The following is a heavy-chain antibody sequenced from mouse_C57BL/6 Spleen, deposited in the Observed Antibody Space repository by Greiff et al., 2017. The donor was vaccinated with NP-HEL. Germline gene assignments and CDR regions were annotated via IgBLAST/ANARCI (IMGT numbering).Heavy chain of an antibody. D-gene: IGHD1-1*01. J-gene: IGHJ2*01. V-gene: IGHV1-54*01. CDR1: GYAFTNYL. Sequence: QVQLQQSGAELVRPGTSVKVSCKASGYAFTNYLIEWVKQRPGQGLEWIGVINPGSGGTNYNEKFKGKATLTADKSSSTAYMQLSSLTSEDSAVYFCARFQDPLYYYGSSLFDYWGQGTTLTVSS. CDR3: ARFQDPLYYYGSSLFDY. CDR2: INPGSGGT.